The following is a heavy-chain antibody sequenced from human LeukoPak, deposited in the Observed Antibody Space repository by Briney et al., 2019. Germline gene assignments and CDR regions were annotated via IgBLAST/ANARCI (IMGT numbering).Heavy chain of an antibody. V-gene: IGHV3-30*18. CDR2: ISYDGSNK. D-gene: IGHD2-15*01. Sequence: GRSLRLSCAASGFTFSSYGMHWVRQAPGKGLEWVAVISYDGSNKYYADSVKGRFTVSRDNSKNTLYLQMNSLRAEDTAVYYCAKALWGYYCSGGSCYERQDYYYYGMDVWGQGTTVTVSS. CDR3: AKALWGYYCSGGSCYERQDYYYYGMDV. J-gene: IGHJ6*02. CDR1: GFTFSSYG.